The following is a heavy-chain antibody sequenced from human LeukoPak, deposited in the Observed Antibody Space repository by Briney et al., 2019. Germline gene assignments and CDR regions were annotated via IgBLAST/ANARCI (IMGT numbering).Heavy chain of an antibody. CDR2: IRSKAYGGTT. CDR3: TTDELGYCSSTSCYLFDY. V-gene: IGHV3-49*04. Sequence: GGSLRLSCTASGFTFGDYAMSWVRQAPGKGLEWVGFIRSKAYGGTTEYAASVKGRFTISRDDSKSIAYLQMNSLKTEDTAVYYCTTDELGYCSSTSCYLFDYWGQGTLVTVSS. J-gene: IGHJ4*02. CDR1: GFTFGDYA. D-gene: IGHD2-2*01.